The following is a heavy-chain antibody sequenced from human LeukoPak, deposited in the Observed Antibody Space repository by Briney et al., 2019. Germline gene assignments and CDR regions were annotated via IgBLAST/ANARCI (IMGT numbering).Heavy chain of an antibody. J-gene: IGHJ4*02. Sequence: SETLSLTCTVSGGSISSYYWSWIRQPPGKGLEWIAYISDIGSINYNPSLKSRVTISLDTSKNQFSLKLSSVTAADTAVYFCAGHHPRNTVDFWGQGTLVTVSS. CDR3: AGHHPRNTVDF. CDR2: ISDIGSI. CDR1: GGSISSYY. D-gene: IGHD2/OR15-2a*01. V-gene: IGHV4-59*08.